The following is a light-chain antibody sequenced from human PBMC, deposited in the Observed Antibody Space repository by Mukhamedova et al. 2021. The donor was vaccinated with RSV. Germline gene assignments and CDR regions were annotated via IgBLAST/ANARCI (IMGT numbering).Light chain of an antibody. V-gene: IGKV3-20*01. CDR2: GAS. CDR3: QLYRSSLWT. J-gene: IGKJ1*01. Sequence: RVIIFGASDRATGIPDRFSGGGSGTDFTLTISRLEPEDFAVYFCQLYRSSLWTFGQGTKVEI.